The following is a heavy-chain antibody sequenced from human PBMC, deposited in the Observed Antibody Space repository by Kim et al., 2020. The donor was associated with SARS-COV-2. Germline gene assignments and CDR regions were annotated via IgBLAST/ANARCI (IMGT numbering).Heavy chain of an antibody. CDR3: TTDPMTAVAGNNWFDP. CDR2: IKSKTDGGTT. Sequence: GGSLRLSCAASGFTFSNAWMSWVRQAPGKGLEWVGRIKSKTDGGTTDYAAPVKGRFTISRDDSKNTLYLQMNSLKTEDTAVYYCTTDPMTAVAGNNWFDPWGQEALVTVSS. D-gene: IGHD3-22*01. J-gene: IGHJ5*02. CDR1: GFTFSNAW. V-gene: IGHV3-15*01.